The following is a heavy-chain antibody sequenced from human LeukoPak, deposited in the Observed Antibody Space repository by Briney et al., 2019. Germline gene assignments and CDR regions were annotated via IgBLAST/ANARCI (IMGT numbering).Heavy chain of an antibody. V-gene: IGHV3-23*01. CDR3: AKRPDSRKGGWFDP. CDR2: ISGSGGST. D-gene: IGHD3-16*01. CDR1: GITFSSYG. Sequence: GGSLRLSCAASGITFSSYGMSWVRQAPGKGLEWVSVISGSGGSTHYADSVKGRFTISRDNSKNTLYLQMSSLRAEDTAVYYCAKRPDSRKGGWFDPWGQGTLVTVSS. J-gene: IGHJ5*02.